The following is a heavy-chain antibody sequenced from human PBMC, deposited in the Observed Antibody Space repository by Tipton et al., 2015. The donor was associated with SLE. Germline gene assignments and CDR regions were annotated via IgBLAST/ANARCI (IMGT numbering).Heavy chain of an antibody. V-gene: IGHV4-59*11. D-gene: IGHD3-22*01. CDR2: IYNSGSG. J-gene: IGHJ3*02. CDR3: ARSDYYDSSGYYSYAFDI. CDR1: GGSISSHY. Sequence: TLSLTCTVSGGSISSHYWSWIRQPPGKGLEWIGHIYNSGSGNYNPSLKSRVTISVDTSKNQFSLKLSSVSAADTAVYYCARSDYYDSSGYYSYAFDIWGQGTMVTVSS.